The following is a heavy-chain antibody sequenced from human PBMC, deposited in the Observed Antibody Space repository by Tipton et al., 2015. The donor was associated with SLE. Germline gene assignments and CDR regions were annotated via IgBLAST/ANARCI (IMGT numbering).Heavy chain of an antibody. J-gene: IGHJ4*02. V-gene: IGHV4-31*03. CDR2: IYYSGNT. Sequence: TLSLTCTVSGGSISSGGYYWTWIRQLPGKGLEWIGYIYYSGNTYYNPSLGSRLTISVDTSKDQFSLRLTSVTAADTAVYYCAKVLQGAMVPYYFASWGQGTLVTVSS. D-gene: IGHD5-18*01. CDR3: AKVLQGAMVPYYFAS. CDR1: GGSISSGGYY.